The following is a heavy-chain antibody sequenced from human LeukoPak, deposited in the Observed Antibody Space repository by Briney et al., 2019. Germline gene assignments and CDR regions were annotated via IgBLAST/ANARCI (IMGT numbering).Heavy chain of an antibody. CDR2: ISWNSGSI. V-gene: IGHV3-9*03. CDR3: AKGMDYGSGRLGGDAFDI. J-gene: IGHJ3*02. D-gene: IGHD3-10*01. CDR1: GFTFDDYA. Sequence: GGPLRLSCAASGFTFDDYAMHWVRQAPGKGLEWVSGISWNSGSIGYADSVKGRFTISRDNAKNSLYLQMNSLRAEDMALYYCAKGMDYGSGRLGGDAFDIWGQGTMVTVSS.